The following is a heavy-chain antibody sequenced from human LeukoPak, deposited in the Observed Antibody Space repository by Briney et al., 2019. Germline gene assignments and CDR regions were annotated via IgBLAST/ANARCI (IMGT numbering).Heavy chain of an antibody. CDR1: GYTFTRYY. D-gene: IGHD1-26*01. CDR2: INPNGGYT. CDR3: ARGVYNENYGDWFDP. V-gene: IGHV1-46*01. J-gene: IGHJ5*02. Sequence: GASVKVSCKSSGYTFTRYYMHWVRQAPGQGLEWMGIINPNGGYTKFAQKFQGRFTVTRDTSTSTVYMELTSLRSEDTAVYYCARGVYNENYGDWFDPWGQGTLLIVSS.